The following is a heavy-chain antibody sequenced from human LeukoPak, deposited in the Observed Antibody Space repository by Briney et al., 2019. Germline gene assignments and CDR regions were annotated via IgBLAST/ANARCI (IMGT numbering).Heavy chain of an antibody. J-gene: IGHJ6*02. D-gene: IGHD1-26*01. CDR2: ISGSGGAGT. CDR1: GFTFSSYA. Sequence: GGSLRLSCAGSGFTFSSYAMSWVRQAPGKGLEWVSTISGSGGAGTYYADSVKGRFTVSRDNSRNTLYLPMNGLRAEDTAVYYCVKDRGGSPFYGMDVWGQGTTVTVSS. V-gene: IGHV3-23*01. CDR3: VKDRGGSPFYGMDV.